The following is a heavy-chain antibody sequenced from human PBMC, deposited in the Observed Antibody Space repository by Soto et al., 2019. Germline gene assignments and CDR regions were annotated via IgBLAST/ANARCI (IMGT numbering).Heavy chain of an antibody. V-gene: IGHV1-69*13. Sequence: SVKVSSKASGGTFSSYSISWVRQTPGQGLEWMGGIIPIFGTANYAQKFQGRVTITADESTSTAYMELCSLRSEDTSVYYCSLLSITMVRGVIRGLTTAPDYYYYLMNVWGQGTTVTV. CDR3: SLLSITMVRGVIRGLTTAPDYYYYLMNV. CDR2: IIPIFGTA. CDR1: GGTFSSYS. D-gene: IGHD3-10*01. J-gene: IGHJ6*02.